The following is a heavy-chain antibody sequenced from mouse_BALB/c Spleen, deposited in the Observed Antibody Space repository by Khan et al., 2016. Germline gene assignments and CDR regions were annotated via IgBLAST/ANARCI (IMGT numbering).Heavy chain of an antibody. J-gene: IGHJ2*01. CDR3: ARLEDR. V-gene: IGHV2-9*02. CDR2: IWAGGST. Sequence: QVQLKASFPFLFSPSPILSITCTVSLFSLTSYGVHWVRQPPGKGLEWRGVIWAGGSTNYNSALMSRLSISKDNSKSQVFLKMNSLQTDDTAMYYCARLEDRWGQGTTLTVSS. CDR1: LFSLTSYG.